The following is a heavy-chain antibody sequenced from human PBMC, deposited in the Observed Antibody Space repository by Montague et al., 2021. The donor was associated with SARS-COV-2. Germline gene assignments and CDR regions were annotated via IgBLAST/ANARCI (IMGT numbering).Heavy chain of an antibody. V-gene: IGHV4-39*01. J-gene: IGHJ4*02. CDR1: GGSISSSIYY. Sequence: SETLSLTCTVSGGSISSSIYYWAWIRQPPGKGLEWIGSIYYSGSTYYNPSLKSRVTISVDTSKNQFSLKLSSVTATDTAVYFCAYMVVGAAELAYWGQGTLVTVSS. D-gene: IGHD1-26*01. CDR3: AYMVVGAAELAY. CDR2: IYYSGST.